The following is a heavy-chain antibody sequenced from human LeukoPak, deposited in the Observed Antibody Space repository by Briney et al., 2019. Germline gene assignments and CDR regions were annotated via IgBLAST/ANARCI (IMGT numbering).Heavy chain of an antibody. D-gene: IGHD3-3*01. CDR1: GYTFTSYG. J-gene: IGHJ5*02. Sequence: ASVTVSCMASGYTFTSYGISWVRQAPGQGLEWMGWISAYKGNTNYAQKFQGRVTMTEDTSTDTAYMELSSLRSEDTAVYYCATAPITIFGVVTNWFDPWGQGTLVTVSS. CDR2: ISAYKGNT. V-gene: IGHV1-18*01. CDR3: ATAPITIFGVVTNWFDP.